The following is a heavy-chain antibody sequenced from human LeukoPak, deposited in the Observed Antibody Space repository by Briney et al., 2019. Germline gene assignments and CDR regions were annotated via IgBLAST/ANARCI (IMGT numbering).Heavy chain of an antibody. CDR3: AKVEDAFDI. V-gene: IGHV3-30*02. J-gene: IGHJ3*02. CDR2: IRDDGSNK. Sequence: GGSLRFSCAASGFTFSSYGMHWVRQAPGKGLEWVAFIRDDGSNKYYADSVKGRFTISRDNSKNTLYLQMNSLRAEDTAVYYCAKVEDAFDIWGQGTMVTVSS. D-gene: IGHD1-1*01. CDR1: GFTFSSYG.